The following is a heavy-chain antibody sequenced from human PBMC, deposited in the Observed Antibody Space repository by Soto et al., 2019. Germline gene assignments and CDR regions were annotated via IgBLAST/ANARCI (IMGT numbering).Heavy chain of an antibody. V-gene: IGHV3-64*01. CDR2: ISSNGGST. CDR3: ARGRYSSAAPYYFDY. J-gene: IGHJ4*02. Sequence: PGGSLRLSCAASGFTFSSYAMHWVRQAPGKGLEYVSAISSNGGSTYYANSVKGRFTISRDNSKNTLYLQMGSLRAEDMAVYYCARGRYSSAAPYYFDYWGQGTLVTVSS. CDR1: GFTFSSYA. D-gene: IGHD6-25*01.